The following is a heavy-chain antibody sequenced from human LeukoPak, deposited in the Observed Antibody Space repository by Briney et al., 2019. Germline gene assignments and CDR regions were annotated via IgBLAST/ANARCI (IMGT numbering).Heavy chain of an antibody. Sequence: PGGSLRLSCAASGFTVSSHDMHWVRQTTGRGLEWISVIGTNADTHYPGSVKGCFTISRENAKNSLYLQMTSLRAGDTAVYYCARGSGWGMDVWGQGTTVTVSS. D-gene: IGHD3-10*01. J-gene: IGHJ6*02. V-gene: IGHV3-13*04. CDR1: GFTVSSHD. CDR3: ARGSGWGMDV. CDR2: IGTNADT.